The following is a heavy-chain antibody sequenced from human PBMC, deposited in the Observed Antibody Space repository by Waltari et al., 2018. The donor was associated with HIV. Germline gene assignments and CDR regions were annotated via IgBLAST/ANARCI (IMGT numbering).Heavy chain of an antibody. CDR1: GFTFTNAW. D-gene: IGHD3-3*01. J-gene: IGHJ4*02. CDR3: TTVSHDFWSGYYYDYFDH. V-gene: IGHV3-15*01. CDR2: IKMKTDGGTT. Sequence: EVQLVESGGGLVKPGGSLRLSCVGSGFTFTNAWMSRVRQAPGKGMDGVGRIKMKTDGGTTDYAGPVKGRFYISRDDSKDRVFLQMNSLKTDDTVVYYCTTVSHDFWSGYYYDYFDHWGQGTLATVSS.